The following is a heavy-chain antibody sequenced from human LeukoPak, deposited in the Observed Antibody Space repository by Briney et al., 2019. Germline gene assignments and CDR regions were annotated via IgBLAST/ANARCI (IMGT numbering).Heavy chain of an antibody. V-gene: IGHV1-18*01. J-gene: IGHJ6*02. CDR2: ISAYNGNT. D-gene: IGHD6-6*01. Sequence: GASVKVSCKASGYTFTSYGISWVRQAPGQGLEWMGWISAYNGNTNYARKLQGRVTMTTDTSTSTAYMELRSLRSDDTAVYYCARDTPIQFSSSSHYYYGMDVWGQGTTVTVSS. CDR3: ARDTPIQFSSSSHYYYGMDV. CDR1: GYTFTSYG.